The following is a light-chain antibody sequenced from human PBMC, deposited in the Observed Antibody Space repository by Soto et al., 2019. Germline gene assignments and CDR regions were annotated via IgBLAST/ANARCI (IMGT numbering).Light chain of an antibody. CDR3: AAWDDSLSVWV. CDR1: SSNIGSNY. Sequence: QSVLTQPPSASGTPGQRVTISCSGSSSNIGSNYVYWYQQLPGTAPKLLIYRNNQRPSGVPDRFSGSKSGTSASLAISGLRSEDEADYYCAAWDDSLSVWVXGGGTKLTVL. CDR2: RNN. V-gene: IGLV1-47*01. J-gene: IGLJ3*02.